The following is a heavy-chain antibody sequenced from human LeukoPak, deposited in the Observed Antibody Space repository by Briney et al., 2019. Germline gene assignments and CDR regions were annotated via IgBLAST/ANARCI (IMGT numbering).Heavy chain of an antibody. V-gene: IGHV4-39*07. CDR3: ATNSYYDFWSGYFGSYYYYMDV. CDR2: IYYSGSA. Sequence: SETLSLTCTVSGGSISSSSYYWGWIRQPPGKGLEWIGSIYYSGSAYYNPSLKSRVTISVDTSKNQFSLKLSSVTAADTAVYYCATNSYYDFWSGYFGSYYYYMDVWGKGTTVTVSS. D-gene: IGHD3-3*01. CDR1: GGSISSSSYY. J-gene: IGHJ6*03.